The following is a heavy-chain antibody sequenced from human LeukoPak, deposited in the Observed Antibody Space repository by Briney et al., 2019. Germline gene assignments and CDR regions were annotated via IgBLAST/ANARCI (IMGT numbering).Heavy chain of an antibody. CDR2: ISYDGSNK. D-gene: IGHD6-13*01. V-gene: IGHV3-30*04. J-gene: IGHJ4*02. CDR3: ARAPQQLAPDFDY. CDR1: GFTFSSYA. Sequence: PGGSMRLSCAASGFTFSSYAMHWVRQAPGKGLEWVAVISYDGSNKYYADSVKGRFTISGDNSKNTLYLQMNSLRAEDTAVYYCARAPQQLAPDFDYWGQGTLVTVSS.